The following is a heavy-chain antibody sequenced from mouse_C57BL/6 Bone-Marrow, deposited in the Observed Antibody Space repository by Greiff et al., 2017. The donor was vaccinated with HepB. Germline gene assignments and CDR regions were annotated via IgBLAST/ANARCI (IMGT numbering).Heavy chain of an antibody. CDR3: ARRGPYDYDRGMDY. D-gene: IGHD2-4*01. CDR1: GYTFTSYW. CDR2: INPSSGYT. Sequence: QVQLQQSGAELAKPGASVKLSCKASGYTFTSYWMHWVKQRPGQGLEWIGYINPSSGYTKYNQKFKDKATLTADKYSSTAYMQLSSLTYEDSAVYYCARRGPYDYDRGMDYWGQGTSVTVSS. J-gene: IGHJ4*01. V-gene: IGHV1-7*01.